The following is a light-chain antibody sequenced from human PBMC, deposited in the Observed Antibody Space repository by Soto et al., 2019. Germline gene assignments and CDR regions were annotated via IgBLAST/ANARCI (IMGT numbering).Light chain of an antibody. CDR1: QSVLYSSNNKNY. Sequence: DIVMTQSPDSLAVSRGERATINCKSSQSVLYSSNNKNYLAWYQQKPGQPPKLLIYWASTRESGVPDRFSGSGSGTDFTLTISSLQAEDVAVYSCQQYYSAPLTFGGGTKVEIK. J-gene: IGKJ4*01. V-gene: IGKV4-1*01. CDR2: WAS. CDR3: QQYYSAPLT.